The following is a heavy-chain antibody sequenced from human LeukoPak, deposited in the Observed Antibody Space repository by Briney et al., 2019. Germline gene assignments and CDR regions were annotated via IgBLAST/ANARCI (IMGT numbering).Heavy chain of an antibody. CDR2: IYHSGST. D-gene: IGHD1-26*01. J-gene: IGHJ3*02. CDR3: ARTHSGSSYDAFDI. CDR1: GYSISSGYY. Sequence: KASETLSLTCTVSGYSISSGYYWGWIRQPPGRGLEWIGSIYHSGSTYYNPSLKSRVTISVDTSKNQFSLKLSSVTAADTAVYYCARTHSGSSYDAFDIWGQGTMVTVSS. V-gene: IGHV4-38-2*02.